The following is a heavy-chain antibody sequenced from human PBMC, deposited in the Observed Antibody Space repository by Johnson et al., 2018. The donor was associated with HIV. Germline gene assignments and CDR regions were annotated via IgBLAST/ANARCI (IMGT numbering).Heavy chain of an antibody. V-gene: IGHV3-11*04. CDR3: SSTNVVATVGPLGAFDI. CDR2: ISGSGGTM. CDR1: GFTFHDSY. D-gene: IGHD5-12*01. Sequence: QVQLVESGGGLVKPGGSLRLSCAASGFTFHDSYMSWIRQAPGKGLEWISYISGSGGTMYSADSVKGRFTISRNNANNSLHLQMNNLRAEDTAVYFCSSTNVVATVGPLGAFDIWGQGTMVSVSS. J-gene: IGHJ3*02.